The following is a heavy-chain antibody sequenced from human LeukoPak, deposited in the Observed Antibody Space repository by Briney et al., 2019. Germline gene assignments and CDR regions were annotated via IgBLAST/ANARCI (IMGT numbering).Heavy chain of an antibody. CDR2: INSDGSST. CDR3: AKESYYYDSSGYCDY. Sequence: GGSLRLSCAASGFTFSSYWMHWVRQAPGKGLVWVSRINSDGSSTSYADSVKGRFTISRDNSKNTLYLQMNSLRAENTAVYYCAKESYYYDSSGYCDYWGQGTLVTVSS. J-gene: IGHJ4*02. D-gene: IGHD3-22*01. V-gene: IGHV3-74*01. CDR1: GFTFSSYW.